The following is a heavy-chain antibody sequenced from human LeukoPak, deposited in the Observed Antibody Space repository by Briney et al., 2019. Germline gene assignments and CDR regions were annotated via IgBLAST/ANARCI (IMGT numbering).Heavy chain of an antibody. CDR1: GFTFSSNY. D-gene: IGHD1-26*01. Sequence: PGGSLRLSCAASGFTFSSNYMSWVRQAPGKGLEWVSVIYSGGSTYYADSVKGRFTISRDNSKNTLYLQMNSLRAEDTAVYYCVRVGALYAFDIWGQGTMVTVSS. CDR3: VRVGALYAFDI. J-gene: IGHJ3*02. CDR2: IYSGGST. V-gene: IGHV3-53*01.